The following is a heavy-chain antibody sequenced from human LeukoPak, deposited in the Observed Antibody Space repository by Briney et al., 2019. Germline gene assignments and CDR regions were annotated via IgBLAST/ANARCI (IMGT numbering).Heavy chain of an antibody. J-gene: IGHJ5*02. D-gene: IGHD3-10*01. CDR2: IREDRDEK. Sequence: GGSLRLSCPASGFSFSTYWMSWVRQAPGKGLEWVANIREDRDEKYYVDSVKGRFTISRDNAKNSLYLQVNSLRAEDTAVYYCARGSTSYYGSGSYYAFDPWGQGTLVTVSS. V-gene: IGHV3-7*01. CDR3: ARGSTSYYGSGSYYAFDP. CDR1: GFSFSTYW.